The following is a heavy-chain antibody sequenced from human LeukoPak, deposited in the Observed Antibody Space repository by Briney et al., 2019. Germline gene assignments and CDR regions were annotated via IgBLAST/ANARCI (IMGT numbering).Heavy chain of an antibody. D-gene: IGHD6-6*01. CDR2: IYWNEDK. CDR1: GFSLSTSGVG. J-gene: IGHJ6*03. Sequence: SGPTLVNPTQTLTLTCTFSGFSLSTSGVGVGWIRQPPGKALEWLALIYWNEDKRYSPSLKSRLTITKDTSKNQVVLTMTNMDPVDTATYYCAHTYSSSPYYYYYMDVWGKGTTVTVSS. CDR3: AHTYSSSPYYYYYMDV. V-gene: IGHV2-5*01.